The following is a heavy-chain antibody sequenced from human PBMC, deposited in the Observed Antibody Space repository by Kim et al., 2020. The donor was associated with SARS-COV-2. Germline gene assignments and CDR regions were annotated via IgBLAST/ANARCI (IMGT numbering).Heavy chain of an antibody. V-gene: IGHV3-11*06. D-gene: IGHD6-19*01. J-gene: IGHJ6*02. CDR3: ARVEEWLVRFYYYYGMDV. Sequence: KGRFTISRDNAKNSLYLQMNSLRAEDTAVYYCARVEEWLVRFYYYYGMDVWGQGTTVTVSS.